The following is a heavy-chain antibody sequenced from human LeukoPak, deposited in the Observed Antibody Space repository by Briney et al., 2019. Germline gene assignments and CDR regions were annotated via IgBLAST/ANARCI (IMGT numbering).Heavy chain of an antibody. Sequence: PGGSLRLSCVASGFAFSHHYMHWVRQAPGKGLVWVSRINSDGSSTSYADSVKGRFTISRDNAKNTVYLQMNSLRAEDTAVYYCATSRTFDYWGQGTLVTVSS. D-gene: IGHD2-8*01. CDR2: INSDGSST. J-gene: IGHJ4*02. CDR3: ATSRTFDY. V-gene: IGHV3-74*01. CDR1: GFAFSHHY.